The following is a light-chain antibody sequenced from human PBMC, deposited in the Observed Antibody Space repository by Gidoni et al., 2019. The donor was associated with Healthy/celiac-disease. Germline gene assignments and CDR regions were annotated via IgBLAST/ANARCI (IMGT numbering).Light chain of an antibody. J-gene: IGLJ2*01. CDR3: QSYDSSLSAVV. Sequence: QSVLTQPPSVSGAPGTRVTISCTGSSSNIGAGYDVHWYQQLPGTAPKLLIYGNSNRPSGVPDRFSGSKSGTSASLAITGLQAEDEADYYCQSYDSSLSAVVFGGGTKLTVL. CDR2: GNS. CDR1: SSNIGAGYD. V-gene: IGLV1-40*01.